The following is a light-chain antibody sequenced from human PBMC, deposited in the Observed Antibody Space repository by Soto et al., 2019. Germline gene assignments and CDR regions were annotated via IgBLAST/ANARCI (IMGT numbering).Light chain of an antibody. CDR3: QQYNNWPET. V-gene: IGKV3-15*01. CDR1: QSVSSN. J-gene: IGKJ1*01. CDR2: GAS. Sequence: DIVMTQSPATLSVSPGERATLSCRASQSVSSNFAWYQQKPGQAPRLLIYGASTRATGIPARFSGSWSGTEFTLTISSLQSEDFAVYYCQQYNNWPETFGQGTKVEIK.